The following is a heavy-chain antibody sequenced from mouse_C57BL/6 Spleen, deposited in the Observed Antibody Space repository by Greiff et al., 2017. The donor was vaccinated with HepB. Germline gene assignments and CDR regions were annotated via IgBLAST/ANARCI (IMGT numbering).Heavy chain of an antibody. CDR2: ISGGGGNT. Sequence: EVKLQESGGGLVKPGGSLKPSCAASGFTFSSYTMSWVRQTPEKRLEWVATISGGGGNTYYPDSVKGRFTISRDNAKNTLYLQMSSLRSEDTALYYCARLLRYFDYWGQGTTLTVSS. CDR3: ARLLRYFDY. D-gene: IGHD1-1*01. V-gene: IGHV5-9*01. CDR1: GFTFSSYT. J-gene: IGHJ2*01.